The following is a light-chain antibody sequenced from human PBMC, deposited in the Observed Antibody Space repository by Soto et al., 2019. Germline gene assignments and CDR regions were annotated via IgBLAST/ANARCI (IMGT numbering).Light chain of an antibody. CDR1: SSDIGSYNH. CDR2: AVS. CDR3: ISYTDRQSYL. Sequence: QSALTQPASVSGSPGQSITISCSVTSSDIGSYNHVAWYQQFPGKSPKLMVYAVSDRPSGVSDRFSGSKSGITASLTNSGLQTEDEADYCCISYTDRQSYLFGTGTKVTVL. V-gene: IGLV2-14*03. J-gene: IGLJ1*01.